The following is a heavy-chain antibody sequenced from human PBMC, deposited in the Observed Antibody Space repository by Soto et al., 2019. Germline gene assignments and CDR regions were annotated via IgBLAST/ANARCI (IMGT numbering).Heavy chain of an antibody. CDR1: GYTFTSYA. CDR2: INAGNGNT. CDR3: ARGGHIVVVTAPGSYYYYGMDX. D-gene: IGHD2-21*02. V-gene: IGHV1-3*01. J-gene: IGHJ6*02. Sequence: ASVKVSCKASGYTFTSYAMHWVRQAPGQRLEWMGWINAGNGNTKYSQKFQGRVTITRDTSATTAYMELSSLRSEDTAVYYCARGGHIVVVTAPGSYYYYGMDXWGQGTTVTVSS.